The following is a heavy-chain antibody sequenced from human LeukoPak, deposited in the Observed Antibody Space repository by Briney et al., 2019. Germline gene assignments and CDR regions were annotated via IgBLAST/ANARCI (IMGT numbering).Heavy chain of an antibody. V-gene: IGHV4-39*01. J-gene: IGHJ4*02. CDR2: IYYSGST. CDR3: ARHISGSVLSALDY. D-gene: IGHD2-8*01. Sequence: SETLSLTCTVSGGSISSSSFHWAWIRQPPGKGLEWIGSIYYSGSTYYNPSLKSRVTISVDTSKNQFSLKLSSVTAADTAVYYCARHISGSVLSALDYWGQGTLVTVSS. CDR1: GGSISSSSFH.